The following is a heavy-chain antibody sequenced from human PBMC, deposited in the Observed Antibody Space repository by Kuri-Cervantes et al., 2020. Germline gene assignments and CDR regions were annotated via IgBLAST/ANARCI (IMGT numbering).Heavy chain of an antibody. CDR1: GFTFSDHY. Sequence: GESLKISCAASGFTFSDHYMDWVRQAPGKGLEWVGSSRSRANSYTTAYAASVKGRFTISRDESRNSLELQMNSLKTEDSAVYYCASAEWGGEFDYWGQGTLVTVSS. CDR3: ASAEWGGEFDY. D-gene: IGHD1-26*01. CDR2: SRSRANSYTT. V-gene: IGHV3-72*01. J-gene: IGHJ4*02.